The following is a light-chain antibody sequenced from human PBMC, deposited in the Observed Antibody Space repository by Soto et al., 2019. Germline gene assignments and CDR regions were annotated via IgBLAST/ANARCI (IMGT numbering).Light chain of an antibody. CDR3: SSYTNPNTVV. CDR1: SGDVGGHDY. V-gene: IGLV2-14*03. Sequence: QSALTQVASVSGSPGQSITISFTGTSGDVGGHDYVSWYQQYPGKATKLMIYNVNYRPAGVSNRFSGSKSGNTASLTISGLQAEDEANYYCSSYTNPNTVVFGGGTKVTVL. J-gene: IGLJ2*01. CDR2: NVN.